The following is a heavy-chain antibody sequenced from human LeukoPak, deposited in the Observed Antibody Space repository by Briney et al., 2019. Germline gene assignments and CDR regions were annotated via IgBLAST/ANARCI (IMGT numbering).Heavy chain of an antibody. CDR1: GFTLSGHS. D-gene: IGHD2-2*02. V-gene: IGHV3-48*04. CDR2: ISSSGTIE. Sequence: GGSLRLSCVASGFTLSGHSMNWVRQSPGKGLEWVSYISSSGTIEFYADSVKGRFAISRENGKNALYLQMNSLRAEDTAVYYCARDSGRYCTLESCYTDFDYWGRGTLVSVSS. J-gene: IGHJ4*01. CDR3: ARDSGRYCTLESCYTDFDY.